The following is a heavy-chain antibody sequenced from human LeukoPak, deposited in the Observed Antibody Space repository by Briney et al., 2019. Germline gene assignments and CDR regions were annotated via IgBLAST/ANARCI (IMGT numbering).Heavy chain of an antibody. CDR3: ARGITMVRGAIRWFDP. V-gene: IGHV1-69*01. D-gene: IGHD3-10*01. Sequence: FQGRVTITADESTSTAYMELSSLRSEDTAVYYCARGITMVRGAIRWFDPWGQGTLVTVSS. J-gene: IGHJ5*02.